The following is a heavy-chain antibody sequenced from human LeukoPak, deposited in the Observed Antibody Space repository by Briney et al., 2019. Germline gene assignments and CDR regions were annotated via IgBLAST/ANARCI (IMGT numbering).Heavy chain of an antibody. CDR3: ARGYCGGGNCYTRSGFFDY. V-gene: IGHV3-23*01. Sequence: PGGSLRLSCAASGFTLSTHAMSWVRRAPGKGLDWVSSISSDGTNTYYADSVKGRFTLSRDNSKITLYLRLNSLRAEDTAIYYCARGYCGGGNCYTRSGFFDYWGQGTLVTVSS. J-gene: IGHJ4*02. D-gene: IGHD2-15*01. CDR2: ISSDGTNT. CDR1: GFTLSTHA.